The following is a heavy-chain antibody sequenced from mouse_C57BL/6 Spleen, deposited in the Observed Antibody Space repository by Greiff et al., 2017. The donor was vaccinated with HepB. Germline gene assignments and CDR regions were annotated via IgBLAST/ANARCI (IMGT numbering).Heavy chain of an antibody. Sequence: VMLVESGAELARPGASVKLSCKASGYTFTSYGISWVKQRTGQGLEWIGEIYPRSGNTYYNEKFKGKATLTADKSSSTAYMELRSLTSEDSAVYFCARSEDYLFAYWGQGTLVTVSA. CDR3: ARSEDYLFAY. J-gene: IGHJ3*01. CDR2: IYPRSGNT. CDR1: GYTFTSYG. V-gene: IGHV1-81*01. D-gene: IGHD2-4*01.